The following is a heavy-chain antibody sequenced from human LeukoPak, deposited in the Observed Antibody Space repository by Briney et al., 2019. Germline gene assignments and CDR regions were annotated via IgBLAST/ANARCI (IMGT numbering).Heavy chain of an antibody. V-gene: IGHV4-59*01. CDR1: GGSISSYY. CDR2: IYYSGST. D-gene: IGHD5-18*01. Sequence: KTSETLSLTCTVSGGSISSYYWSWIRQPPGKGLEWIGYIYYSGSTNYNPSLKSRVTISVDTSKNQFSLKLSSVTAADTAVYYCAGAYSYGPFDYWGQGTLVTVSS. J-gene: IGHJ4*02. CDR3: AGAYSYGPFDY.